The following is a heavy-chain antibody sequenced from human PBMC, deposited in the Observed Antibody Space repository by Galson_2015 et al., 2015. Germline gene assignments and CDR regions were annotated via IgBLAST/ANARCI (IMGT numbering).Heavy chain of an antibody. CDR2: ISAYNGNT. V-gene: IGHV1-18*04. D-gene: IGHD3-9*01. CDR1: GYSFTNYG. J-gene: IGHJ5*02. Sequence: SVKVSCKASGYSFTNYGISWVRQAPGQGLEWMGWISAYNGNTNYAQKFQGRVTMTTDTSTSTAYMELRSLRSDDTAVYYCALGGYDILTERPNWFDPWGQGTLVTVSS. CDR3: ALGGYDILTERPNWFDP.